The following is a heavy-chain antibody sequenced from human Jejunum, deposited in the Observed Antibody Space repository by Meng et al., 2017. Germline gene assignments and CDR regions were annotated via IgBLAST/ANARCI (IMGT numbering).Heavy chain of an antibody. CDR3: ARPAGYSSNWYKYFQH. Sequence: QVQLQEAGPGLVKPSGTLSLTCAVSGVSISSIYWWSWVRQPPGKGLEWIGQIYQTGSTNYNPSLQSRVTMSVDKSKNQFSLKLSSVTAADSAVYYCARPAGYSSNWYKYFQHWGLGTLVTVSS. J-gene: IGHJ1*01. V-gene: IGHV4-4*02. CDR2: IYQTGST. CDR1: GVSISSIYW. D-gene: IGHD6-13*01.